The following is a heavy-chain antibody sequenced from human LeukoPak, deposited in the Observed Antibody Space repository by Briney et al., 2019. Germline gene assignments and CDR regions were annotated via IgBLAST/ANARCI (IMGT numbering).Heavy chain of an antibody. D-gene: IGHD6-6*01. J-gene: IGHJ4*02. Sequence: GGSLRLSCAASGFTFSSYAMNWVRQAPGKGLEWVSLISGSGGTTYYADSVKGRFTISRDTSKNTLYLQMNSLRAEDMAVYYCAKAFTTITARFDDWGQGTPVTVSS. CDR2: ISGSGGTT. CDR1: GFTFSSYA. V-gene: IGHV3-23*01. CDR3: AKAFTTITARFDD.